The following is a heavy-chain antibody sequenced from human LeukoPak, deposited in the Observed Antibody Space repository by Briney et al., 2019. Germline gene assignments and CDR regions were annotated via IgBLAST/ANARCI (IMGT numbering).Heavy chain of an antibody. D-gene: IGHD3-16*01. CDR1: GGTFSSYA. CDR2: INPNSGGT. J-gene: IGHJ6*03. V-gene: IGHV1-2*02. Sequence: ASVKVSCKASGGTFSSYAISWVRQAPGQGLEWMGWINPNSGGTNYAQKFQGRVTMTRDTSISTAYMELSRLRSDDTAVYYCARDWGGGYYYYMDVWGKGTTVTVSS. CDR3: ARDWGGGYYYYMDV.